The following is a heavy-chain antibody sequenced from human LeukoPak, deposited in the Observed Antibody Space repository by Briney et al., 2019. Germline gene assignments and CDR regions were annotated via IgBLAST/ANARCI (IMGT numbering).Heavy chain of an antibody. D-gene: IGHD4-17*01. Sequence: GGSLRLSCAASGFTVSSNSMSWVRQAPGKGLEWVSIIYSGGSTYYADSVKGRFTISRDNSKNTLYLQMNSLRAEDTAVYFCARDGDYGDYGYMDVWGKGTTVTVSS. CDR1: GFTVSSNS. V-gene: IGHV3-66*01. J-gene: IGHJ6*03. CDR3: ARDGDYGDYGYMDV. CDR2: IYSGGST.